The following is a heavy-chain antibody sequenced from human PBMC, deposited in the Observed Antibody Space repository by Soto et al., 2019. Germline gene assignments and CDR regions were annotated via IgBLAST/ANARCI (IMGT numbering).Heavy chain of an antibody. D-gene: IGHD2-15*01. V-gene: IGHV4-34*01. CDR2: INHSGST. CDR1: GGSFSGYY. J-gene: IGHJ4*02. Sequence: SETLSLTCAVYGGSFSGYYWSWIRQPPGKGLEWIGEINHSGSTNYNPSLKSRVTISVDTSKNQFSLKLSSVTAADTAVYYCAVPYYCSGGSCLRTYDYWGQGTLVTVSS. CDR3: AVPYYCSGGSCLRTYDY.